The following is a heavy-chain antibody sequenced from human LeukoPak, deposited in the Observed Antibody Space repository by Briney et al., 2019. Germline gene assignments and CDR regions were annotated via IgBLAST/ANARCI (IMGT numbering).Heavy chain of an antibody. CDR2: ISGSGGRT. CDR3: AKEEGRCDTTSCAPFDY. D-gene: IGHD2-2*01. Sequence: PGGSLRLSCAASGFTFSSYAMSWVRQAPGKGLEWVSAISGSGGRTYYADSVKGRFTISRDNSKNTVYLQMNSLRAEDTAVYYCAKEEGRCDTTSCAPFDYWGQGTLVTVSS. CDR1: GFTFSSYA. V-gene: IGHV3-23*01. J-gene: IGHJ4*02.